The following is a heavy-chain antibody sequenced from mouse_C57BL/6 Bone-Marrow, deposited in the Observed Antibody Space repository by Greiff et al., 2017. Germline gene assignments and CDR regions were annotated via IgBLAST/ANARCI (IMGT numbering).Heavy chain of an antibody. J-gene: IGHJ1*03. Sequence: LVEPGPSVKISCKASGFTFTDYYMHWVKQSHGKSLEWIGLVYPYNGGTSYNQKFKGKATLTVDTSSSTAYMELNSLTSEDSAVYYCASPDGYYWYFDVWGTGTTVTVSS. CDR2: VYPYNGGT. CDR1: GFTFTDYY. D-gene: IGHD2-3*01. CDR3: ASPDGYYWYFDV. V-gene: IGHV1-36*01.